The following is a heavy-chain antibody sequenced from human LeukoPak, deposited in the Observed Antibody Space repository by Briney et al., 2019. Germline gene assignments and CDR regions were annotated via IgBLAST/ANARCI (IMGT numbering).Heavy chain of an antibody. Sequence: PSETLSLTCAVYGCSFSGYYWSWIRQPPGKGLEWIGEINHSGSTNYNPSLKSRDTISVDTSKNQFSLKLSSVTAADTAVYYCARGSGPDYWGQGTLVTVSS. CDR2: INHSGST. CDR3: ARGSGPDY. CDR1: GCSFSGYY. V-gene: IGHV4-34*01. J-gene: IGHJ4*02.